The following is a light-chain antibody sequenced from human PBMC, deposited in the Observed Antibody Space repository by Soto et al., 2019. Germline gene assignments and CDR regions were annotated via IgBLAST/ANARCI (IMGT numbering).Light chain of an antibody. CDR1: QSVRSSY. Sequence: EIVFTQSPITVSFSQLERATLSCRASQSVRSSYLAWYQQKPGQAPRLLIYGASSRATGIPDRFSGSGSGTDFTLTISRLEPEDFAVYYCQQYGTSPMTFGQGTKVDIK. CDR2: GAS. CDR3: QQYGTSPMT. V-gene: IGKV3-20*01. J-gene: IGKJ1*01.